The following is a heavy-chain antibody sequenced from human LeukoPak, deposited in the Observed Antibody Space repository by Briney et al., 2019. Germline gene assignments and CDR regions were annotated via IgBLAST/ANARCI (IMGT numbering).Heavy chain of an antibody. D-gene: IGHD1-14*01. CDR1: GFTFSSFG. CDR3: ARDGTLTAGPFDP. Sequence: PGRSLRLSCAASGFTFSSFGMHWLRQAPGKGLEWVAFIWYDGSNKYYADSVKGRFTISRDNSKNTLYLQMNSLRAEDTAVYYCARDGTLTAGPFDPWGRGTLVTVSS. J-gene: IGHJ5*02. CDR2: IWYDGSNK. V-gene: IGHV3-33*01.